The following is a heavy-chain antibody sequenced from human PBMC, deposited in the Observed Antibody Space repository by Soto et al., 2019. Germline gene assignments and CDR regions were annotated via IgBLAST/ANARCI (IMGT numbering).Heavy chain of an antibody. Sequence: ASVKVSCKASGYTFTGYFMHWVRQAPGQGLEWMGWINPNSGGTNYAQKFQGWATMTRDTSISTAYMELSRLRSDDTAVYYCARDGVVPAGNAFDIWGQGTMVTVSS. D-gene: IGHD2-2*01. CDR1: GYTFTGYF. J-gene: IGHJ3*02. V-gene: IGHV1-2*04. CDR3: ARDGVVPAGNAFDI. CDR2: INPNSGGT.